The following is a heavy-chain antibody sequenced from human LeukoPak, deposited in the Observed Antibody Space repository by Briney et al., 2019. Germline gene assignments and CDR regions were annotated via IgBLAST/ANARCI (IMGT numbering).Heavy chain of an antibody. J-gene: IGHJ4*02. V-gene: IGHV3-23*01. CDR1: GFTFSSYA. CDR3: AKDEDSSGYYYVYLFDY. CDR2: ISGSGGST. Sequence: GGSLRLSCAASGFTFSSYAMSWVRQAPGKGLEWVSAISGSGGSTHYADSVKGRFTISRDNSKNTLYLQMNSLRAEDTAVYYCAKDEDSSGYYYVYLFDYWGQGTLVTVSS. D-gene: IGHD3-22*01.